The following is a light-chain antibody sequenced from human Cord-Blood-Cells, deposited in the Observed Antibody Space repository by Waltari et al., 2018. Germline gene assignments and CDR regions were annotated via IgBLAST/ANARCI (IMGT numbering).Light chain of an antibody. CDR2: EVS. CDR3: CSYAGSSTNYV. V-gene: IGLV2-23*02. CDR1: RSDVGRYNL. Sequence: QSALTQPASVSGSPGQSITISCTGTRSDVGRYNLVPWYQQHPGKAPKLMIYEVSKRPSGVSNRFSGSKSGNTASLTISGLQAEDEADYYCCSYAGSSTNYVFGTGTKVTVL. J-gene: IGLJ1*01.